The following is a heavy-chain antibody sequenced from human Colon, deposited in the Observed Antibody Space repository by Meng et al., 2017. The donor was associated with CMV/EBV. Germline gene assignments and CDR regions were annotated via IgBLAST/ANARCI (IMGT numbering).Heavy chain of an antibody. CDR3: VKSAAVGTQFFDY. D-gene: IGHD6-25*01. Sequence: GESLKISCTASGFRFSCSQMHWVRQAPGKGLEWVAFIRNDGSIQHHAHFVRGRFSVSRDNSKNMLFLQMNSLEVEDTAIYYCVKSAAVGTQFFDYWGQGTLVTVSS. CDR1: GFRFSCSQ. J-gene: IGHJ4*02. V-gene: IGHV3-30*02. CDR2: IRNDGSIQ.